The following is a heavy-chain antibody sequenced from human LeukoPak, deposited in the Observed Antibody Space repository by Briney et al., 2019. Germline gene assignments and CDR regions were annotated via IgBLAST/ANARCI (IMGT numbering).Heavy chain of an antibody. V-gene: IGHV4-34*01. Sequence: SETLSLTCAVYGGSFSGYYWSWIRQPPGKGLEWIGEINHSGSTNYNPSLKSRVTISVDTSKNQFSLKLSSVTAADTAVYYCARVIQRCFDYWGQGTLVTVSS. J-gene: IGHJ4*02. CDR2: INHSGST. D-gene: IGHD5-18*01. CDR3: ARVIQRCFDY. CDR1: GGSFSGYY.